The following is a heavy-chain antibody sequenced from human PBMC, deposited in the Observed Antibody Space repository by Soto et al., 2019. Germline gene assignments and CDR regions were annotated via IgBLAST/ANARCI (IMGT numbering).Heavy chain of an antibody. CDR1: GGSISSSSYY. V-gene: IGHV4-39*01. J-gene: IGHJ4*02. CDR3: ARRKRPGDYFDY. D-gene: IGHD6-25*01. CDR2: IYYSGST. Sequence: SEILSLTCTVSGGSISSSSYYWGWIRQPPGKGLEWIGSIYYSGSTYYNPSLKSRVTISVDTSKNQFSLKLSSVTAADTAVYYCARRKRPGDYFDYWGQGTLVTVSS.